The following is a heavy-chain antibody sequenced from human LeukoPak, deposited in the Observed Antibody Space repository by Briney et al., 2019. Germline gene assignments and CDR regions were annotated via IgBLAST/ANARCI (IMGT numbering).Heavy chain of an antibody. CDR2: IIPIFGTA. CDR1: GGTFISYA. CDR3: ARGDSYSGSFTLDY. D-gene: IGHD1-26*01. V-gene: IGHV1-69*01. J-gene: IGHJ4*02. Sequence: SVKVSCKASGGTFISYAISWVRQAPGQGLEWMGGIIPIFGTANYAQKFQGRVTITADESTSTAYMELSSLRSEDTAVYYCARGDSYSGSFTLDYWGQGTLVTVSS.